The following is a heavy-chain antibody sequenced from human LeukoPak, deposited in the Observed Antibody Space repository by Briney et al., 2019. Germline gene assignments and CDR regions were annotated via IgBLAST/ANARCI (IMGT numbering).Heavy chain of an antibody. D-gene: IGHD3-22*01. V-gene: IGHV4-61*02. CDR2: MSSSGIS. J-gene: IGHJ3*02. CDR3: AGAYYYDSSGHDAFDI. Sequence: ASETLSLTCTVSNGSISSDTYFWSWIRQPAGKGLEWIGRMSSSGISTYSPSLKNRVTISMDTSRNQFSMNLNSVTAADTAVYYCAGAYYYDSSGHDAFDIWGQGTMVTVSS. CDR1: NGSISSDTYF.